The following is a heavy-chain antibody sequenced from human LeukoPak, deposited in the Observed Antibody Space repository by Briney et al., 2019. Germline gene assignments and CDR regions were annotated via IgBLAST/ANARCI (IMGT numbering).Heavy chain of an antibody. CDR3: ARDGGGSYRDYYFDY. J-gene: IGHJ4*02. D-gene: IGHD1-26*01. V-gene: IGHV3-74*01. CDR1: GFTFSSYW. Sequence: PGGSLRLSCAASGFTFSSYWMYWVRQAPGKGLVWVSRINSDGSNTIYADSVKGRFTISRDNAKNTLYLQMNSLRAEDTAVYYCARDGGGSYRDYYFDYWGQGTLVTVPS. CDR2: INSDGSNT.